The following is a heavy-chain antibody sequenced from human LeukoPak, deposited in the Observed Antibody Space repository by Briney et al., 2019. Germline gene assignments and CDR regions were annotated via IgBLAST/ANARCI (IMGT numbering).Heavy chain of an antibody. CDR2: IYTSGST. V-gene: IGHV4-4*09. Sequence: SETLSLTCTVSGGSISSYYWSWIRQPPGKGLEWIGYIYTSGSTNYSPSLKSRVTISVDTSKNQFSLKLSSVTAADTAVYYCARPSSDYQTYDSSGYYQPYNWFDPWGQGTLVTVSS. CDR1: GGSISSYY. CDR3: ARPSSDYQTYDSSGYYQPYNWFDP. J-gene: IGHJ5*02. D-gene: IGHD3-22*01.